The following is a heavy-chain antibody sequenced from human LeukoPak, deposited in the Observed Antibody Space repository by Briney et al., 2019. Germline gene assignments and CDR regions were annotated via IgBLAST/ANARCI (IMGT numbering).Heavy chain of an antibody. CDR2: IYHSGST. Sequence: SETLSLTCTVSGYSISSGYYWGWIRQPPGKGLEWIGSIYHSGSTYYNPSLKSRVTISVDTSKNQFSLKPSSVTAADTAVYYCARVVVAIYPFDYWGQGTLVTVSS. V-gene: IGHV4-38-2*02. CDR1: GYSISSGYY. D-gene: IGHD2-15*01. CDR3: ARVVVAIYPFDY. J-gene: IGHJ4*02.